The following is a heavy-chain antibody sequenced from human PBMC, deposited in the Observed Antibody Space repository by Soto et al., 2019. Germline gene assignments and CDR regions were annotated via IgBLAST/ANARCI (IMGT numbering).Heavy chain of an antibody. CDR1: GGSISSGGYS. CDR2: IYHSGST. Sequence: QLRLQESGSGLVKPSQTLSLTCAVSGGSISSGGYSWSWIRQPPGKGLEWIGYIYHSGSTYYNPSLKSRVTKSVDSSKNQFSLKLSSVTAADTAVYYCARVPGPWGQGTLVTVSS. CDR3: ARVPGP. D-gene: IGHD3-10*01. J-gene: IGHJ5*02. V-gene: IGHV4-30-2*01.